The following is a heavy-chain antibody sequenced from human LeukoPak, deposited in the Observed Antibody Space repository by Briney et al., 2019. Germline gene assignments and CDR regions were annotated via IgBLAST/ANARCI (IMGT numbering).Heavy chain of an antibody. V-gene: IGHV1-69*13. D-gene: IGHD1-26*01. CDR2: IIPIFGTA. J-gene: IGHJ6*02. CDR3: ARPRYSGSYQGYYYYGMDV. CDR1: GGTFSSYA. Sequence: GASVKVSCKASGGTFSSYAISWVRQAPGQGLEWMGGIIPIFGTANYAQKFQGRVTITADESTSTAYMELSSLRSEDTAVYCCARPRYSGSYQGYYYYGMDVWGQGTTVTVSS.